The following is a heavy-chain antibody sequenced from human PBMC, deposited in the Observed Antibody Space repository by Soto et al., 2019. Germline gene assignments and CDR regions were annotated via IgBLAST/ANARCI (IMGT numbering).Heavy chain of an antibody. CDR2: ISYDGSNK. V-gene: IGHV3-30*18. D-gene: IGHD3-10*01. CDR3: AKDLRVRGVRSLGMDV. CDR1: GFTFSSYG. Sequence: PGGSLRLSCAASGFTFSSYGMHWVRQAPGKGLEWVAVISYDGSNKYYADSVKGRFTISRDNSKNTLYLQMDSLRAEDTAVYYCAKDLRVRGVRSLGMDVWGQGTTVTVSS. J-gene: IGHJ6*02.